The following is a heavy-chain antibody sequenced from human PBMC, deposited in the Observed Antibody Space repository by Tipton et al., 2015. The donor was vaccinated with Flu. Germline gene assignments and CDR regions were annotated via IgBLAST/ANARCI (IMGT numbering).Heavy chain of an antibody. J-gene: IGHJ2*01. CDR3: ARLVGTQNWYFVL. V-gene: IGHV3-53*01. Sequence: SLRLSCAASGFSVSNNYMSWVRQAPGKGLEWVSSGSTDYADSVKGRFTISRDNAKNTLYLQMNSLRAEDTAVYYCARLVGTQNWYFVLWGRGTLVTVSS. CDR1: GFSVSNNY. D-gene: IGHD2-21*02. CDR2: GST.